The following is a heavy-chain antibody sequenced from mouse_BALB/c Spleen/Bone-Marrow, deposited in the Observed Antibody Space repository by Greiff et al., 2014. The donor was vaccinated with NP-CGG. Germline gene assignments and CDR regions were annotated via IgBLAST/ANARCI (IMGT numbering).Heavy chain of an antibody. D-gene: IGHD2-10*02. J-gene: IGHJ3*01. Sequence: EVQLQKSGAELVKPGASGKLACTASGFNIKDTYMHWGKQRPEQGLEGVGRIDPANGNTKYDPKFQGKATITADTSSNTAYLQLSSLTSEDTAVYYCAGSGGYGNYLAWFAYWGQGTLVTVSA. CDR3: AGSGGYGNYLAWFAY. CDR2: IDPANGNT. V-gene: IGHV14-3*02. CDR1: GFNIKDTY.